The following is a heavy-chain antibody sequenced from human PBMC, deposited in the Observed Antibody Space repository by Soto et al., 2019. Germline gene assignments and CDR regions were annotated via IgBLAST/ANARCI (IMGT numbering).Heavy chain of an antibody. D-gene: IGHD6-13*01. CDR2: INPNSGGT. Sequence: PAASVKVSCKASGYTFTGYYMHWVRQAPGQGLEWMGWINPNSGGTNYAQKFQGRVTMTRDTSISTAYMELSRLRSDDTAVYYCARGFSSSWYGYGMDVWGQGTTVTVSS. CDR1: GYTFTGYY. J-gene: IGHJ6*02. CDR3: ARGFSSSWYGYGMDV. V-gene: IGHV1-2*02.